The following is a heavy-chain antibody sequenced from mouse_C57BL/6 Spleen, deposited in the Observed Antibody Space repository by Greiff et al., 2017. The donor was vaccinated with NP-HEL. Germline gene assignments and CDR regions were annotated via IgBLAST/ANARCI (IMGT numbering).Heavy chain of an antibody. CDR3: ARQDYLGYFDY. J-gene: IGHJ2*01. D-gene: IGHD2-13*01. CDR1: GFTFSSYT. Sequence: DVMLVESGGGLVKPGGSLKLSCAASGFTFSSYTMSWVRQTPEQRLEWVATISGGGGNTYYPDSVKGRFTISRDNAKNTLYLQMSSLRSEDTALYYCARQDYLGYFDYWGQGTTLTVSS. CDR2: ISGGGGNT. V-gene: IGHV5-9*01.